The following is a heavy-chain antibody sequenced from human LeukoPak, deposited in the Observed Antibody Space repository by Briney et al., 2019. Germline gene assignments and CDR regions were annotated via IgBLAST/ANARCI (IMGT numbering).Heavy chain of an antibody. D-gene: IGHD6-19*01. Sequence: ASVKVSCKASGYTFTSYYMHWVRQAPGQGLDWMGIISPSGGTVYAQKFQGRVTMTGDTSTSTVYMELSSLRSDDTAVYYCARGGPQWLILRKRFYFDFWGQGTLVTVSS. CDR1: GYTFTSYY. CDR2: ISPSGGT. J-gene: IGHJ4*02. CDR3: ARGGPQWLILRKRFYFDF. V-gene: IGHV1-46*01.